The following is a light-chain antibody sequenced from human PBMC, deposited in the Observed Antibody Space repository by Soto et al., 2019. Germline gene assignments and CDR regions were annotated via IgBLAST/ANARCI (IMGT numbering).Light chain of an antibody. CDR3: QQYHRSSIT. CDR2: DAS. Sequence: DIQMTQSPSTLSASVGDRVTITCRASQSLNNYLAWYQQTPGKAPKLLIYDASTLERGVPSRFSGTGSGTGFTLTISSLHPDDFATYYCQQYHRSSITFGQGTRLEI. CDR1: QSLNNY. V-gene: IGKV1-5*01. J-gene: IGKJ5*01.